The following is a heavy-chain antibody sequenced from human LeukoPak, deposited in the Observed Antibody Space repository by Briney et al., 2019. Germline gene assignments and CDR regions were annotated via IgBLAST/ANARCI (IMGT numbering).Heavy chain of an antibody. CDR1: GYNFPIYW. D-gene: IGHD6-13*01. V-gene: IGHV5-51*01. Sequence: PGESLKISCQGSGYNFPIYWIGWVRQMPGQGLEWMGIIYPDDSNTIYGPSFQGQVTISADKSINTAYLEWSSLKASDTAIYYCARQGAAGKYYYCYMDVWGKGTTVTVSS. J-gene: IGHJ6*03. CDR2: IYPDDSNT. CDR3: ARQGAAGKYYYCYMDV.